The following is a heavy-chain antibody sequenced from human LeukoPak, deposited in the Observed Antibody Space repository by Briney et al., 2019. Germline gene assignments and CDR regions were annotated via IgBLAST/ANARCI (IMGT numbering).Heavy chain of an antibody. J-gene: IGHJ3*02. D-gene: IGHD3-22*01. CDR2: IYISGRT. Sequence: SETLSLTCSVSRASVSSYYWTWIPQPPGKGLEGIGHIYISGRTNYNPPLKSRVTISVDTSKNQFSLKLTSVTAADTAVYYCATFSYYYDSNGYHDALDIWSQGTMVTVSS. V-gene: IGHV4-59*02. CDR3: ATFSYYYDSNGYHDALDI. CDR1: RASVSSYY.